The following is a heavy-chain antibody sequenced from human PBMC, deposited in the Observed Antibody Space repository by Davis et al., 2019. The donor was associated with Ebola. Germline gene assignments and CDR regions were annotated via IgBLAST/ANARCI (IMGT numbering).Heavy chain of an antibody. V-gene: IGHV3-74*01. CDR1: GITVSRYW. CDR3: ARVGQNIAAGNAGPGFDY. Sequence: GESLKISCAASGITVSRYWMHWVRQVPGKGLMWVSHINNDGSEATYAASVKGRFTISRDNAKNSLYLQMNSLRAEDTAVYYCARVGQNIAAGNAGPGFDYWGQGTLVTVSS. CDR2: INNDGSEA. J-gene: IGHJ4*02. D-gene: IGHD6-13*01.